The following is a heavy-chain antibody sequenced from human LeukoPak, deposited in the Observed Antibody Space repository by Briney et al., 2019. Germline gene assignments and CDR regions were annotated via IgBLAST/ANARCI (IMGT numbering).Heavy chain of an antibody. CDR1: GFTCSTYV. CDR3: AKDGGLWVSAHWGDS. V-gene: IGHV3-23*01. Sequence: GGSLRLSCAASGFTCSTYVMSWVRQAPGKGLEWLSLILHNGDSTYYADSVKGRFTISRDNSKNTLYLQMNSLRAEDKAVYYCAKDGGLWVSAHWGDSWGRGTLVTVSS. D-gene: IGHD7-27*01. J-gene: IGHJ4*02. CDR2: ILHNGDST.